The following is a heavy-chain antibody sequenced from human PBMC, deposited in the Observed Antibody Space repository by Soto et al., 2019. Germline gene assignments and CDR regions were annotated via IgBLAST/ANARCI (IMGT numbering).Heavy chain of an antibody. CDR3: ARDPPGSPSDLYYFDY. D-gene: IGHD3-10*01. CDR1: GYTFTGYY. V-gene: IGHV1-2*02. Sequence: ASVEVSCKASGYTFTGYYMHWVRQAPGQGLEWMGWINPNSGGTNYAQKFQGRVTMTRDTSISTAYMELSRLRSDDTAVYYCARDPPGSPSDLYYFDYWGQGTLVTVSS. CDR2: INPNSGGT. J-gene: IGHJ4*02.